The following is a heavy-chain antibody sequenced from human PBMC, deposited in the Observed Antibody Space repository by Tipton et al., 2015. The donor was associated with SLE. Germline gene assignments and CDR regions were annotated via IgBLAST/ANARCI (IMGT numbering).Heavy chain of an antibody. D-gene: IGHD2-2*02. CDR2: IYYSGST. J-gene: IGHJ4*02. V-gene: IGHV4-61*01. Sequence: TLSLTCTVSGGSVSSGSYYWSWIRQPPGKGLEWIGYIYYSGSTNYNPSLKSRVTISVDTSKNQFSLKLSSVTAADTAVYYCARLGYCSSTSCYTGYYFDYWGQGTLVTVSS. CDR3: ARLGYCSSTSCYTGYYFDY. CDR1: GGSVSSGSYY.